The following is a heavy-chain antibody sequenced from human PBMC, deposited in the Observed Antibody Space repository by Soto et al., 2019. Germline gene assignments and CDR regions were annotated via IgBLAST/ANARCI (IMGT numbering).Heavy chain of an antibody. CDR2: IYYSGST. CDR3: ARDNALRYCTNGVCYSGRWFDP. D-gene: IGHD2-8*01. CDR1: GGSISSGGYY. V-gene: IGHV4-31*03. Sequence: NPSETLSLTCTVSGGSISSGGYYWSWIRQHPGKGLEWIGYIYYSGSTYYNPSLKSRVTISVDTSKNQFSLKLSSVTAADTAVYYCARDNALRYCTNGVCYSGRWFDPWGQGTLVTV. J-gene: IGHJ5*02.